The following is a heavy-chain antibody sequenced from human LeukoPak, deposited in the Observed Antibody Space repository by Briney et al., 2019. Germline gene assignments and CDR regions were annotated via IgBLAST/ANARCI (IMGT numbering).Heavy chain of an antibody. CDR1: GFTFSSYG. CDR2: IWYDGSNK. Sequence: GGSLRLSCSASGFTFSSYGMHWVRQAPGKGLEWVAVIWYDGSNKYYADSVKGRFTISRDNSKNTLYLQMNSLRAEDTAVYYCARAGLITMVRGVINTKPTVVFDYWGQGTLVTVSS. CDR3: ARAGLITMVRGVINTKPTVVFDY. V-gene: IGHV3-33*01. J-gene: IGHJ4*02. D-gene: IGHD3-10*01.